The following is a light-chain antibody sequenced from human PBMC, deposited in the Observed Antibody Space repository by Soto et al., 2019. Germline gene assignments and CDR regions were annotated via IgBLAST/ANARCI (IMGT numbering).Light chain of an antibody. CDR1: SSDVGAHDY. Sequence: QSALTQPASVSGSPGQSITISCTGTSSDVGAHDYVSWYQQYPGKAPKLMIYDVTDRTSGVSARFFGSKSGNTASLTISGLQAEDEADYYCSSYTSGSTPYVFGPGTKLTVL. J-gene: IGLJ1*01. CDR2: DVT. CDR3: SSYTSGSTPYV. V-gene: IGLV2-14*03.